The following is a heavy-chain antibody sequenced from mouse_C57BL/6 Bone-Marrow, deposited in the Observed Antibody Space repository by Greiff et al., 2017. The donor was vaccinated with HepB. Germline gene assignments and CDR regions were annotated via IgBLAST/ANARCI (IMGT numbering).Heavy chain of an antibody. CDR3: ARIIYYYGSSPFAY. D-gene: IGHD1-1*01. Sequence: EVQLQQSGPVLVKPGASVKMSCKASGYTFTDYYMNWVKQSHGKSLEWIGVINPYNGGTSYNQKFKGKATLTVDKSSSTAYMELNSLTSEDSAVYYCARIIYYYGSSPFAYWGQGTLVTVSA. CDR2: INPYNGGT. CDR1: GYTFTDYY. V-gene: IGHV1-19*01. J-gene: IGHJ3*01.